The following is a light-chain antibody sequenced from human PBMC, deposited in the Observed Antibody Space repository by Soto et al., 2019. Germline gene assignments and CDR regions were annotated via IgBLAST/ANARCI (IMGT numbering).Light chain of an antibody. CDR3: QHYGGMWT. Sequence: DIPMTQSPSTLSASVGDRVTITCRASEIITNRLAWYQQKPGKAPKVLIYDASNLESGVPSRFSGSRSGTEFILTISSLQPDDFATYYCQHYGGMWTFGQGTKVDFK. J-gene: IGKJ1*01. CDR2: DAS. CDR1: EIITNR. V-gene: IGKV1-5*01.